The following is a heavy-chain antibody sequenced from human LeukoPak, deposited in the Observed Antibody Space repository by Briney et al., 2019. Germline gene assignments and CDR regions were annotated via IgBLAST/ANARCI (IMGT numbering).Heavy chain of an antibody. Sequence: ASVKVSCKASGGTFSSYAISWVRQAPGQGLEWMGGIIPIFGTANYAQKFQGRVTITADESTSTAYMELSSLRSEDTAVYYCASYYYDSSGLDAFDIWGQGTMVTVSS. D-gene: IGHD3-22*01. CDR1: GGTFSSYA. CDR3: ASYYYDSSGLDAFDI. J-gene: IGHJ3*02. V-gene: IGHV1-69*13. CDR2: IIPIFGTA.